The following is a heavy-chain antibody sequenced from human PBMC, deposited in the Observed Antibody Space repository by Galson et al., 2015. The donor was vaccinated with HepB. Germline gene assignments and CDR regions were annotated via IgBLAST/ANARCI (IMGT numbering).Heavy chain of an antibody. CDR3: ARRGGNEFGY. V-gene: IGHV5-51*01. CDR1: GYNFHTFW. Sequence: QSGAEVKKPGESLKISCKCSGYNFHTFWIGWVRQMPGKGLEYMGIIYPGDSTTKYSPSFQGQVTISADKSISTAYLQWSSLKASDTAMYYCARRGGNEFGYWGQGALGTVSS. J-gene: IGHJ4*02. D-gene: IGHD5-12*01. CDR2: IYPGDSTT.